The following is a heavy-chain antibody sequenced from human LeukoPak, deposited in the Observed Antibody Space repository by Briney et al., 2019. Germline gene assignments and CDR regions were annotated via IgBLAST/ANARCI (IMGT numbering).Heavy chain of an antibody. Sequence: KPSETLSLTCTVSGGSISSYYWSWIRQPPGKGLEWIGYIYYSGSTNYNPSLKSRVTISVDTSKNQFSLRLSSVTAADTAVYYCARLGGFYDYWGQGTLVTVSS. V-gene: IGHV4-59*01. J-gene: IGHJ4*02. CDR1: GGSISSYY. D-gene: IGHD2-15*01. CDR2: IYYSGST. CDR3: ARLGGFYDY.